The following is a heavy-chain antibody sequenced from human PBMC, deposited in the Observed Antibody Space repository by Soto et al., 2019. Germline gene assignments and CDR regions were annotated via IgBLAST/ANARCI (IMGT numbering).Heavy chain of an antibody. J-gene: IGHJ4*02. Sequence: PGGSLRLSCAASGFTFSSYSMNWVRQAPGKGLEWVSSISSSSSYIYYADSVKGRFTISRDNAKNSLYLQMNSLRAEDTAVYYCASNLGIFRDYWGQGTLVTVTS. CDR1: GFTFSSYS. CDR3: ASNLGIFRDY. CDR2: ISSSSSYI. D-gene: IGHD3-10*01. V-gene: IGHV3-21*01.